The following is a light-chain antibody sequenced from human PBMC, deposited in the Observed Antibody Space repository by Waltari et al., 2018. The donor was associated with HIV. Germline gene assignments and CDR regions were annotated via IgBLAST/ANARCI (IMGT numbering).Light chain of an antibody. CDR1: ALPSRS. V-gene: IGLV3-25*03. Sequence: SSALTQTPSVSVSPGQPATITCSGEALPSRSDHWYHQRAGQAPFLVIYQDHKRPSGIPDLCSGSSSGTVLTLTISGVQTEDEGDYYCQTTDTNGVVVFGGGTKVTVL. J-gene: IGLJ2*01. CDR2: QDH. CDR3: QTTDTNGVVV.